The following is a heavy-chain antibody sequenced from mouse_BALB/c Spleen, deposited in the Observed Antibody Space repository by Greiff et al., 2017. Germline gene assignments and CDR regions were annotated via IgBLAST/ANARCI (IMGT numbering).Heavy chain of an antibody. D-gene: IGHD1-1*01. CDR3: ARHLPITTVVARDYAMDY. J-gene: IGHJ4*01. Sequence: EVKLVESGGGLVQPGGSRKLSCAASGFTFSSYTMSWVRQTPEKRLEWVAYISNGGGSTYYPDTVKGRFTISRDNAKNTLYLQMSSLKSEDTAMYYCARHLPITTVVARDYAMDYWGQGTSVTVSS. CDR1: GFTFSSYT. CDR2: ISNGGGST. V-gene: IGHV5-12-2*01.